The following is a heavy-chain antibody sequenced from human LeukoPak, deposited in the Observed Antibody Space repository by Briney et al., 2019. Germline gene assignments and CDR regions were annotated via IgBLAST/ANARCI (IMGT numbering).Heavy chain of an antibody. CDR1: GFTFSTYS. V-gene: IGHV3-48*04. CDR2: ISARGTTI. D-gene: IGHD3-16*01. CDR3: ARRGGGKPFDY. J-gene: IGHJ4*02. Sequence: GGSLRLSCAASGFTFSTYSMNWVRQAPGKGLEWLSYISARGTTIYYADSLKGRFTISRDNAKNSLYLQMNSLRAEDTAVYYCARRGGGKPFDYWGQGTLVTVSS.